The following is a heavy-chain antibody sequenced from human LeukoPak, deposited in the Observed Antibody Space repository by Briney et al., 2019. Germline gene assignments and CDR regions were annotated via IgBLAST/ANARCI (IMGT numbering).Heavy chain of an antibody. J-gene: IGHJ5*02. CDR3: IRDFRSADL. CDR2: IYVDGRTT. V-gene: IGHV3-74*01. CDR1: GFTVSSNY. Sequence: GGSLRLSCAASGFTVSSNYMSWVRQAPGKGLVWVSRIYVDGRTTNYADSVKGRLTISRDNAKNTVYLEMNSLSVEDTATYYCIRDFRSADLWGQGTLVTVTS.